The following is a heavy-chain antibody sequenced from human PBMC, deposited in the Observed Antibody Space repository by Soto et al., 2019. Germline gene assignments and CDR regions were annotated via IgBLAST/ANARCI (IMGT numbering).Heavy chain of an antibody. CDR2: TSSDGGTK. CDR3: AREAVLTKWYFDN. J-gene: IGHJ4*02. V-gene: IGHV3-30-3*01. Sequence: PGGSLRLSCATSGFTFSGYSMHWFRQAPGKGPEWVAVTSSDGGTKFYADSVKGRFTVSRDNSKNTLYLQMNSLRAEDTAVYFCAREAVLTKWYFDNWGQGISVTVSS. D-gene: IGHD1-26*01. CDR1: GFTFSGYS.